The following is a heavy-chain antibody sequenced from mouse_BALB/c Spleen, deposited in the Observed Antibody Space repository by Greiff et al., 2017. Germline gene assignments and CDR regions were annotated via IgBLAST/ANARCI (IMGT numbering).Heavy chain of an antibody. CDR3: TREGYGNSWYFDV. CDR2: INPSNGGT. J-gene: IGHJ1*01. CDR1: GYTFTSYY. Sequence: VQLQQSGAELVKPGASVKLSCKASGYTFTSYYMYWVKQRPGQGLEWIGEINPSNGGTNFNEKFKSKATLTVDKSSSTAYMQLSSLTSEDSAVYYCTREGYGNSWYFDVWGAGTTVTVSS. D-gene: IGHD2-1*01. V-gene: IGHV1S81*02.